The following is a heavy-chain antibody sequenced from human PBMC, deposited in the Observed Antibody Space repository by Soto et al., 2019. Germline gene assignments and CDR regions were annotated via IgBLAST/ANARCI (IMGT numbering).Heavy chain of an antibody. CDR1: GYTFTSYY. D-gene: IGHD1-26*01. V-gene: IGHV1-46*01. CDR3: AIVGSAGATSYYYYYYGMDV. Sequence: ASVKVSCKASGYTFTSYYIHWVRQAPGQGLEWMGIINPSGGGTTYTQKFQGRVTMTADTSTTTVYMELSSLRSEDTAVYYCAIVGSAGATSYYYYYYGMDVWGQGTTVTVSS. J-gene: IGHJ6*02. CDR2: INPSGGGT.